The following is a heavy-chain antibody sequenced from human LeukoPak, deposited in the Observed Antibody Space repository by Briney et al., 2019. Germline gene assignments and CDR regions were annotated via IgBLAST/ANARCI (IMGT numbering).Heavy chain of an antibody. J-gene: IGHJ6*03. D-gene: IGHD3-9*01. CDR2: INAGNGNT. CDR3: ARGERYFDWLLGSADYYYYMDV. CDR1: GYTFTSYA. Sequence: ASVKVSCKASGYTFTSYAMHWVRQAPGQRLEWMGWINAGNGNTKYSQEFQGRVTITRDTSASTAYMELSSLRSEDMAVYYCARGERYFDWLLGSADYYYYMDVWGKGTTVTVSS. V-gene: IGHV1-3*03.